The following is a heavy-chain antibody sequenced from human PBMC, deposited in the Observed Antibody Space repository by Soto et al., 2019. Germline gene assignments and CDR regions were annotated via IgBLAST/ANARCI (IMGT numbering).Heavy chain of an antibody. D-gene: IGHD1-26*01. CDR1: GYTFTSYH. CDR2: MNPNSGDT. V-gene: IGHV1-8*01. Sequence: QVQVLQSVSEVKKPGASVKVSCKASGYTFTSYHINWVRQATGQGLEWVGWMNPNSGDTGCAQKFQGRVTMTRNTSLSTVYVDLSSMRSEDTAVYYCARGDASGFDSWGQGTLVTVCS. CDR3: ARGDASGFDS. J-gene: IGHJ4*02.